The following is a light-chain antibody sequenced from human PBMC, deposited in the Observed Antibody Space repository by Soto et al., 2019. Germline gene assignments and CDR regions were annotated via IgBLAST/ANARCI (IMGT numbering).Light chain of an antibody. CDR2: GAS. Sequence: EIVMTQSPATLSVSPGVRATLSCRASQTVRSKLSWYQQKGGQAPSLLIYGASTRATGVPARFSGSGSGTQFTLTISSLQSEGFAVYYCQHYINWPPETFGQGTKVQIK. CDR3: QHYINWPPET. J-gene: IGKJ1*01. V-gene: IGKV3-15*01. CDR1: QTVRSK.